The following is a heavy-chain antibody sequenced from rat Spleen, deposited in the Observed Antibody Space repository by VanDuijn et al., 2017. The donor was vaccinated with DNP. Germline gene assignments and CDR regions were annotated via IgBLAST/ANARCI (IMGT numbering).Heavy chain of an antibody. CDR1: GFTFSDYN. D-gene: IGHD4-3*01. Sequence: EVQLVESGGGLVQPGRSLKLSCAASGFTFSDYNMAWVRQAPEKGLEWVAYIGSDGYAPYYGDSVKGRFAISRDNAKSTLYLQMNSLRSEDMATYYCIRWNSGHFDYWGQGVMVTVSS. J-gene: IGHJ2*01. CDR3: IRWNSGHFDY. CDR2: IGSDGYAP. V-gene: IGHV5-22*01.